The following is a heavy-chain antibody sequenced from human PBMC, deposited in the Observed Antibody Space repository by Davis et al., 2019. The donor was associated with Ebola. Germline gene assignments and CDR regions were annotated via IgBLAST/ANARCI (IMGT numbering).Heavy chain of an antibody. J-gene: IGHJ4*02. CDR2: IYYTGST. V-gene: IGHV4-59*08. CDR3: ASILGYCSGGSCV. D-gene: IGHD2-15*01. Sequence: MPSETLSLTCTVSGGSISSYYWSWIRQPPGKGLEWIGYIYYTGSTNYNPSLESRVTISVDTSKNQFSLKLSSVTAADTAVYYCASILGYCSGGSCVWGQGTLVTVSS. CDR1: GGSISSYY.